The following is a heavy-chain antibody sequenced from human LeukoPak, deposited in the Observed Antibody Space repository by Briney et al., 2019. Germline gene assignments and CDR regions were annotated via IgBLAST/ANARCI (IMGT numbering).Heavy chain of an antibody. Sequence: TPSETLSLTCTVSGGSISNNFWTWIRQPPGKGLECIGFMYYSESASYNPSLNSRVTVSVDKSKNQISLKLTSVTAADTAVYYCARFPASAEYRHYYHMDVWGKGTTVTVSS. CDR2: MYYSESA. CDR1: GGSISNNF. D-gene: IGHD6-25*01. J-gene: IGHJ6*03. V-gene: IGHV4-59*01. CDR3: ARFPASAEYRHYYHMDV.